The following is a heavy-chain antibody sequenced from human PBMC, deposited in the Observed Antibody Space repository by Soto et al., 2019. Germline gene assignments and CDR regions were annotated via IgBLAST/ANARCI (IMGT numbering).Heavy chain of an antibody. V-gene: IGHV1-46*02. CDR1: GYTLNTYY. CDR2: INPRGGGT. J-gene: IGHJ6*02. D-gene: IGHD2-15*01. Sequence: GASVKVSCKASGYTLNTYYMHWVRQAPGQGPEWMGIINPRGGGTTYAQNFQDRVTMTSDTSSSTVYMELSSLRSEDTAVYYCARGGGFSSYYYNLDVWGQGTTVTVSS. CDR3: ARGGGFSSYYYNLDV.